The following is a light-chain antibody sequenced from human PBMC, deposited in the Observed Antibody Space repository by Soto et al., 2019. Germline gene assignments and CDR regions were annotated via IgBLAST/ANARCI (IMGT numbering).Light chain of an antibody. CDR3: QQYGSSPLFT. J-gene: IGKJ3*01. V-gene: IGKV1-5*01. CDR1: QSISNW. CDR2: DAS. Sequence: DIQMTQSPSTLSASLGDRVTITCRASQSISNWLAWYQQKPGQAPKLLIYDASSLESGVPSRFSGSGSGTEFTLTISSLQPDDFATYYCQQYGSSPLFTFGPGTKVDIK.